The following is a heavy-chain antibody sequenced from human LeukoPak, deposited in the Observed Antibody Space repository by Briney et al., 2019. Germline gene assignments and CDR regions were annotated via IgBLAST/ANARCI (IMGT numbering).Heavy chain of an antibody. CDR1: GYSISSGYY. CDR2: IYHSGST. V-gene: IGHV4-38-2*02. J-gene: IGHJ5*02. D-gene: IGHD2-2*01. CDR3: ARRLPARWFDP. Sequence: SETLSLTCTVSGYSISSGYYWGWIRQPPGKGLEWIGSIYHSGSTNYNPSLKSRVTISVDTSKNQFSLKLSSVTAADTAVYYCARRLPARWFDPWGQGTLVTVSS.